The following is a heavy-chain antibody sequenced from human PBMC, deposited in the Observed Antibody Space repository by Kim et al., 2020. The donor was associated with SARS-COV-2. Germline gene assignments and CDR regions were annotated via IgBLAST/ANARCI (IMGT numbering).Heavy chain of an antibody. J-gene: IGHJ6*02. CDR2: IWYDGSNK. D-gene: IGHD3-9*01. Sequence: GGSLRLSCAASGFTFSSYGLHWVRQAPGKGLEWVAVIWYDGSNKYYADSVKGRFTISRDNSKNTLYLQMNSLRAEDTAVYYCARDSKNQYYDILTGYYPPGYYYYGMDVWGQGTTVTVSS. V-gene: IGHV3-33*01. CDR1: GFTFSSYG. CDR3: ARDSKNQYYDILTGYYPPGYYYYGMDV.